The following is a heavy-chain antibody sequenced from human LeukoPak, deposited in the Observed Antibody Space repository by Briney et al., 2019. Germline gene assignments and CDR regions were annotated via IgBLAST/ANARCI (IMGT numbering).Heavy chain of an antibody. CDR1: GDSVASNSAT. CDR3: ARGPSYFQH. Sequence: SQTLSLTCAISGDSVASNSATWNWIRQSPSRGLEWLGRTYYRSKWYKYYAVSVKGRITINPDTSKNQFSLQLNSVTPEGTAVYYCARGPSYFQHWGQGTLVTVSS. J-gene: IGHJ1*01. V-gene: IGHV6-1*01. CDR2: TYYRSKWYK.